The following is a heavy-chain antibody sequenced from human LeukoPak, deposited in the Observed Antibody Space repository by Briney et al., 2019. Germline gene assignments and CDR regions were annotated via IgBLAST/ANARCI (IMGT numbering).Heavy chain of an antibody. Sequence: PGGSLRLSSAASGFTFSSYGMRWVRQAPGKGLEWVAVISDDGSNKYYADSVKGRFTISRDNSKNTLYLQMNSLRAEDTAVYYCARDDYYGSGSYYNHYGMDVWGQGTTVTVSS. D-gene: IGHD3-10*01. J-gene: IGHJ6*02. CDR3: ARDDYYGSGSYYNHYGMDV. CDR2: ISDDGSNK. V-gene: IGHV3-30*03. CDR1: GFTFSSYG.